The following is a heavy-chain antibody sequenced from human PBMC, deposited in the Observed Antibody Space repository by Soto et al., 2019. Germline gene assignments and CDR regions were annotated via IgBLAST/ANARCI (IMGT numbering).Heavy chain of an antibody. CDR2: IYYSGST. Sequence: SETLSLTCTVSGGSISSYYWSWIRQPPGKGLEWIGYIYYSGSTNYNPSLKSRVTISVDTSKNQFSLELSSVTAADTAVYYCAIYYYDSSGYYYFDYWGQGTLVTVSS. CDR3: AIYYYDSSGYYYFDY. V-gene: IGHV4-59*08. J-gene: IGHJ4*02. D-gene: IGHD3-22*01. CDR1: GGSISSYY.